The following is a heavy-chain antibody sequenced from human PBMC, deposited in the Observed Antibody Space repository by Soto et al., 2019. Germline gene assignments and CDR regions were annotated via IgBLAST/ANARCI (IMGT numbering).Heavy chain of an antibody. V-gene: IGHV4-34*01. D-gene: IGHD2-15*01. CDR2: INHSGST. Sequence: SETLSLTCAVYGGSFSGYYWSWIRQPPGKGLGWIGEINHSGSTNYNPSPKSRVTISVDTSKNQFSLKLSSVTAADTAVYYCARGRAGYCSGGSCPLVGYYYYCMDVWGKGTTVTVSS. CDR3: ARGRAGYCSGGSCPLVGYYYYCMDV. J-gene: IGHJ6*03. CDR1: GGSFSGYY.